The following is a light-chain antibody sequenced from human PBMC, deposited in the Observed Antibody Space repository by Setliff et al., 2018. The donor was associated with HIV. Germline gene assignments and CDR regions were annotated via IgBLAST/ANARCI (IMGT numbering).Light chain of an antibody. Sequence: QSALAQPASVSGSPGQSITFSCTGTSSDVGGYNYVSWYQQHPGKAPKLIIYEVRNRPSGVSNRFSGSKSGNTASLTISGLQAEDEGDYYCSSYAITNTLPFGTGTKGTVL. J-gene: IGLJ1*01. V-gene: IGLV2-14*01. CDR3: SSYAITNTLP. CDR2: EVR. CDR1: SSDVGGYNY.